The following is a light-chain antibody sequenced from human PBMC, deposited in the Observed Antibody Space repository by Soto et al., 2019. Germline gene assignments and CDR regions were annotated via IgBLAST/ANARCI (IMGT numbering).Light chain of an antibody. CDR1: QSVSSSY. CDR3: QQYGSSPT. Sequence: EIVLTQSPGTLSLSPGERATLSCRASQSVSSSYLAWYQQKPGQAPRLLIYVASSRATGIPDRLSGSGSGTDFTLTISRLEPEDFAVYYCQQYGSSPTFGQGTKVEIK. J-gene: IGKJ1*01. CDR2: VAS. V-gene: IGKV3-20*01.